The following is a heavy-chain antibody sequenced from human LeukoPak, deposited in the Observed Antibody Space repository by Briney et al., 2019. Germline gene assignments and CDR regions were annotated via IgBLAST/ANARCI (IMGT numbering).Heavy chain of an antibody. CDR2: MSGSGGNT. CDR3: AKRAYSNYDFDY. J-gene: IGHJ4*02. Sequence: GGSLRLSCAASGFTFSSYAMSWVRQAPGKWLEWVSTMSGSGGNTYYADSVKGRFTISRDNSKNTLYLQMNNLRAEDTAVYYCAKRAYSNYDFDYWGQGTLVTVSS. CDR1: GFTFSSYA. V-gene: IGHV3-23*01. D-gene: IGHD4-11*01.